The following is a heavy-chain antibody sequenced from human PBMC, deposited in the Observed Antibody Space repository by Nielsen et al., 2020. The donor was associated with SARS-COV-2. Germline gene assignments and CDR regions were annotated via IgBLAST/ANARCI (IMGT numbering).Heavy chain of an antibody. V-gene: IGHV4-30-4*01. D-gene: IGHD3-10*01. CDR1: GGSISSGDSY. Sequence: SETLSLTCTVSGGSISSGDSYWSWIRQPPGKGLEWIGYMYYSGSTYYNPSLKSRVTISVDASKNQFSLKLSSVTAADTAVYYCASLGLLWFEFDCWGQGTLVTVSS. J-gene: IGHJ4*02. CDR3: ASLGLLWFEFDC. CDR2: MYYSGST.